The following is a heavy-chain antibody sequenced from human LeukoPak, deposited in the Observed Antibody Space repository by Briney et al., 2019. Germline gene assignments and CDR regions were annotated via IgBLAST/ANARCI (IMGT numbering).Heavy chain of an antibody. Sequence: PSETLSLTCAVYGGSFSGYYWSWVRQPPGKGLEWIGEINHSGSTNYNPSRKSRVTITVETSKNQFSLKLSSVTAADTAVYYCARGPRNQYYYDSSGSLTGAFDIWGQGTMVTVSS. CDR1: GGSFSGYY. CDR3: ARGPRNQYYYDSSGSLTGAFDI. V-gene: IGHV4-34*01. CDR2: INHSGST. D-gene: IGHD3-22*01. J-gene: IGHJ3*02.